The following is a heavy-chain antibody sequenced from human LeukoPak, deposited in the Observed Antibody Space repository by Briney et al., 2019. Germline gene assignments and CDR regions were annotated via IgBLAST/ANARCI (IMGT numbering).Heavy chain of an antibody. Sequence: SSVKVSCKASGYTFTSYYMHWVRQAPGQGLEWMGIINPSGGSTSYAQKFQGRVTMTRDTSTSTVYMELSSLRSEDTAVYYCARDGRAGSGYYRKDDYWGQGTLVTVSS. CDR1: GYTFTSYY. J-gene: IGHJ4*02. CDR3: ARDGRAGSGYYRKDDY. CDR2: INPSGGST. V-gene: IGHV1-46*01. D-gene: IGHD3-22*01.